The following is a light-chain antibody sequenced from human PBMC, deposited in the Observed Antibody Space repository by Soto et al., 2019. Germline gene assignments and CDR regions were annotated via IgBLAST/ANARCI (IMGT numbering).Light chain of an antibody. CDR3: ATWDSILSVVI. V-gene: IGLV1-51*01. CDR2: DDN. Sequence: QSVLTQPPSVSAAPGQKVTISCSGSGSNIGSYSVSWYQTLPGTAPKLLIYDDNKRPSGIPDRFSASKSGTSATLGITGLQTGDESDYYCATWDSILSVVIFCGGTQLT. J-gene: IGLJ2*01. CDR1: GSNIGSYS.